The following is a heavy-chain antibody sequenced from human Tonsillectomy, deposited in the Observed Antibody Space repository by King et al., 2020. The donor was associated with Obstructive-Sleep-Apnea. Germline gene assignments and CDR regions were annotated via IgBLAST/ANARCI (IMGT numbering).Heavy chain of an antibody. CDR2: IYHSGST. J-gene: IGHJ4*02. D-gene: IGHD2/OR15-2a*01. CDR1: GGSISSTNW. Sequence: QLQESGQGLVKPSGTLSLTCAVSGGSISSTNWWSWVRQPPGKGLEWIGEIYHSGSTNYNPSLKNRVTISIDKSENQFSLKLTSMTAADTAVYYCASGNSTSPGYWGQGTLVTVSS. V-gene: IGHV4-4*02. CDR3: ASGNSTSPGY.